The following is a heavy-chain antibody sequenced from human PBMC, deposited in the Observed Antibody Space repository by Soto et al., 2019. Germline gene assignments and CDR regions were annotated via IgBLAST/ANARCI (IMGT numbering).Heavy chain of an antibody. D-gene: IGHD5-18*01. J-gene: IGHJ4*02. Sequence: SETLSLTCTVSGGSISSYYWSWIRQPPGKGLEWIGYIYYSGSTNYNPSLKSRVTISVDTSKNQFSLKLGSVTAADTAVYYCARDFGYSYGLDYWGQGTLVTVSS. V-gene: IGHV4-59*01. CDR2: IYYSGST. CDR3: ARDFGYSYGLDY. CDR1: GGSISSYY.